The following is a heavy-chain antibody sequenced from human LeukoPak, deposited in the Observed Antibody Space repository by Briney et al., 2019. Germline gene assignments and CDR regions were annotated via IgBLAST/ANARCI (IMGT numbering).Heavy chain of an antibody. CDR3: ASSEALGAMTVVVI. D-gene: IGHD3-22*01. CDR1: GGSISSSSYY. CDR2: IYYSGST. Sequence: PSETLSLTCTVSGGSISSSSYYWGWIRQPPGKGLEWIGSIYYSGSTYYNPSLKSRVTISVDTSKNQFSLKLSSVTAADTAVYYCASSEALGAMTVVVIWGQGTLVTVPS. J-gene: IGHJ4*02. V-gene: IGHV4-39*01.